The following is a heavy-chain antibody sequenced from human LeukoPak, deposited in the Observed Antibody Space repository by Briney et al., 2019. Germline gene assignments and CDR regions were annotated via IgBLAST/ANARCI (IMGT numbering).Heavy chain of an antibody. V-gene: IGHV3-74*01. CDR3: AGETGTGFDP. D-gene: IGHD3/OR15-3a*01. CDR1: GFTFSRYW. CDR2: INSDGIST. J-gene: IGHJ5*02. Sequence: RGSLRLSCAASGFTFSRYWMHWVRQAPGKGLVWVARINSDGISTSYADSVKGRFTISRDNAKNTLYLQMNSLRAEDTAVYFCAGETGTGFDPWGQGTLVTVS.